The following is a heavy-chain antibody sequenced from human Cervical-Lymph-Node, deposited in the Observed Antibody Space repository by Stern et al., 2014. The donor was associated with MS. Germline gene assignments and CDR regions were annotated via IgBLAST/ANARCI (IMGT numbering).Heavy chain of an antibody. D-gene: IGHD2-15*01. CDR3: ARGVVANRTAATQHNLFDP. J-gene: IGHJ5*02. Sequence: QVQLVQSGADVKKPGSSVKVSCKASGGTFSSSYAVTWLRQAPGQGLEWMGRIIPILGLPIYAQKFQSRLTITADKSTNTVFMELTNLTSEDTAVYFCARGVVANRTAATQHNLFDPWGQGTLVTVSS. CDR2: IIPILGLP. CDR1: GGTFSSSYA. V-gene: IGHV1-69*09.